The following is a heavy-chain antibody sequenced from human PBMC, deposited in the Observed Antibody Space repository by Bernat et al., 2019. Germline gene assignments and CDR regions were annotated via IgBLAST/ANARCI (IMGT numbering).Heavy chain of an antibody. D-gene: IGHD2-15*01. CDR3: ARSKCSGGSCYYYDGMDV. CDR2: ISSNGGST. CDR1: GFTFSNYA. J-gene: IGHJ6*02. V-gene: IGHV3-64*01. Sequence: VQLVESGGGLVQPGGSLRLSCAASGFTFSNYAMHWVRQAPGKGLEYVSAISSNGGSTYYANSVKGKFTISRDNSKNTLYLQMGSLRAEDMAVYYCARSKCSGGSCYYYDGMDVWGQGTTVTVSS.